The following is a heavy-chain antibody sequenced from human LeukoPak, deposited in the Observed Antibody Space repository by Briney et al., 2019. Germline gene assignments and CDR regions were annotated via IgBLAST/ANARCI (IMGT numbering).Heavy chain of an antibody. Sequence: AGGSLRLSCAASGFTFSSYAMSWVRQVPGKGLEWVSAISGSGGSTYYADSVKGRFTISRDNSKNTLYLQMNSLRAEDTAVYYCAKAPMDDYGDYYFDYWGQGTLVTVSS. V-gene: IGHV3-23*01. D-gene: IGHD4-17*01. CDR2: ISGSGGST. CDR1: GFTFSSYA. CDR3: AKAPMDDYGDYYFDY. J-gene: IGHJ4*02.